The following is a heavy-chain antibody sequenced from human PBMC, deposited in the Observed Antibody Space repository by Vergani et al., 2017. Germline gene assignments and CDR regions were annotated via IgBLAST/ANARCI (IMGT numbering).Heavy chain of an antibody. Sequence: QVQLVESGGGVVQPGRSLRLSCAASGFTFSSYAMHWVRQAPGKGLEWVAVISYDGSNKYYADSVKGRFTISRDNSKNTLYLQMNSLRAEDTAVYYCARTSGSYRTPFYYWGQGTLVTVSS. CDR1: GFTFSSYA. CDR2: ISYDGSNK. CDR3: ARTSGSYRTPFYY. D-gene: IGHD1-26*01. J-gene: IGHJ4*02. V-gene: IGHV3-30-3*01.